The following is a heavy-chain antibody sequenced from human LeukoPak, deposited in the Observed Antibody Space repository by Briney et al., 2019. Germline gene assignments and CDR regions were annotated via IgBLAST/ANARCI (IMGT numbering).Heavy chain of an antibody. J-gene: IGHJ6*02. V-gene: IGHV4-39*01. CDR1: GGSISSSSYY. Sequence: KVSETLSLTCTVSGGSISSSSYYWGWIRQPPGKGLEWIGSIYYSGSTYYNPSLKSRVTISVDTSKNQFSLKLSSVTAADTAVYFCVRHVKPNILYYGMDVWGQGTTVTVSS. CDR3: VRHVKPNILYYGMDV. CDR2: IYYSGST.